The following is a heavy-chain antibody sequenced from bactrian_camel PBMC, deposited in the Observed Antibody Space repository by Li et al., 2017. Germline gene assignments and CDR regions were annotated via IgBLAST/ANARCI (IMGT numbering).Heavy chain of an antibody. V-gene: IGHV3-2*01. CDR1: ANAYSSNY. CDR2: ISKYSTIT. CDR3: AAGSRRPSTDIKDYNY. J-gene: IGHJ4*01. Sequence: HVQLVESGGGSVQAGGSLRLSCAAAANAYSSNYMGWFRQAPGKEREVVAIISKYSTITRYADSVKERFTISRDNARDTLLLQVSSLKPEDTAMYFCAAGSRRPSTDIKDYNYWGQGTQVTVS. D-gene: IGHD2*01.